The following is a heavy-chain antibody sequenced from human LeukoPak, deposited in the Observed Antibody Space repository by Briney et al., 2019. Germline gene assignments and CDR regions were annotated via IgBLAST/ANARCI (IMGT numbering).Heavy chain of an antibody. Sequence: SETLSLTCSVSGGSIRSYYWSWIRQPAGKGLEWIGRIFVTGTTNYNPSLKSRVTMSVDSSENQFSLKLTSVTAADTAVYYCARTLQYYHYMDVWGRGTTVTVSS. CDR1: GGSIRSYY. J-gene: IGHJ6*03. CDR2: IFVTGTT. CDR3: ARTLQYYHYMDV. V-gene: IGHV4-4*07.